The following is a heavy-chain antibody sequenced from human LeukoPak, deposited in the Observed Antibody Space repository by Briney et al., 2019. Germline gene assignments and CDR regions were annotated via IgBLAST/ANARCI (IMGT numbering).Heavy chain of an antibody. CDR1: GYNFNNYW. CDR3: ARSKYDYIWGSDKFFDF. CDR2: IYPGDSDT. J-gene: IGHJ4*02. V-gene: IGHV5-51*01. Sequence: GESLKISCKVSGYNFNNYWIAWVRQLPGRGLEWTGIIYPGDSDTRYSPPFQGQVTITVDTSIRTAYLQWSSLKAADSAVYFCARSKYDYIWGSDKFFDFWGQGTLVTVSS. D-gene: IGHD3-16*01.